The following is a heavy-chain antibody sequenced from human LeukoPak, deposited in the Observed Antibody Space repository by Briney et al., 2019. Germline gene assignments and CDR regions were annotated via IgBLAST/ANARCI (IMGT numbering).Heavy chain of an antibody. CDR2: ITGSGDTI. V-gene: IGHV3-48*03. J-gene: IGHJ4*02. CDR1: GFTFSSYE. CDR3: ARHEGTMVRGVTDY. Sequence: GGSLRLSCSASGFTFSSYEMNWVRQAPGKGLEWISYITGSGDTIYYADSVKGRFTISRDNAKNSLFLQMNSLTADDTAVYYCARHEGTMVRGVTDYWGQGTLVTVSS. D-gene: IGHD3-10*01.